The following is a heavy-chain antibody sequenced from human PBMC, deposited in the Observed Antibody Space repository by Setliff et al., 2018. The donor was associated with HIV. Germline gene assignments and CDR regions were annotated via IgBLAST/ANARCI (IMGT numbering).Heavy chain of an antibody. D-gene: IGHD3-22*01. CDR3: ARGSGGYYYDSSGYLDY. CDR2: IYTSGST. J-gene: IGHJ4*02. V-gene: IGHV4-61*02. CDR1: GGSISSGIYY. Sequence: SETLSLTCTVSGGSISSGIYYWSWIRQPAGKGLEWIGRIYTSGSTNYNPSLKSRVTISVDTSKNQFSLKLSSVTAADTAVYYCARGSGGYYYDSSGYLDYWGQGTLVTVS.